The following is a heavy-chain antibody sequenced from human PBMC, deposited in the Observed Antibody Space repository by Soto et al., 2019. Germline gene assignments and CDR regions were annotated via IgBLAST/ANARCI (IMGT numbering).Heavy chain of an antibody. CDR2: ISRSGDTT. V-gene: IGHV3-23*01. J-gene: IGHJ6*02. CDR3: VKDWSGNKCPCMDV. Sequence: GGSLRLSCAASGFTFRDYAMSWVRHVPGKGLEWASTISRSGDTTYYADSVRGRFTISRDNSRNTMFLQMYSLRAEDTAIYYCVKDWSGNKCPCMDVWGQGTTVTLSS. D-gene: IGHD3-3*01. CDR1: GFTFRDYA.